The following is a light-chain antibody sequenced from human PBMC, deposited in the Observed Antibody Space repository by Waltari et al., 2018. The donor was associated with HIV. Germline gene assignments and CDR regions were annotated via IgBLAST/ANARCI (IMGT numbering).Light chain of an antibody. CDR2: WAS. V-gene: IGKV4-1*01. CDR3: QQYYNLLPT. Sequence: DIVMTQSPDSLSVSLGERATISCKSSQNLFKRSNKKNHLAWYQQRPRQPPKLLISWASTRESGVPDRFSGSGSGTDFTLTISGLQAEDVAVYYCQQYYNLLPTFGPGTKVDIK. CDR1: QNLFKRSNKKNH. J-gene: IGKJ3*01.